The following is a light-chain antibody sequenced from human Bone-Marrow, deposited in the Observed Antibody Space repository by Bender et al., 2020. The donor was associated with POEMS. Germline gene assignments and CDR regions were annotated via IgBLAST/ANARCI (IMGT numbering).Light chain of an antibody. J-gene: IGLJ1*01. CDR2: DVN. Sequence: QSALAQPRSVSGSPGQSVTISCTGSSGDYVSWYQQHTGKAPQLLIYDVNHRPSWVPDRFSGSLSGNTAFLTISGLQVDDEADYFCCTCIGTCIFEHVTKVTV. CDR1: SGDY. V-gene: IGLV2-11*01. CDR3: CTCIGTCI.